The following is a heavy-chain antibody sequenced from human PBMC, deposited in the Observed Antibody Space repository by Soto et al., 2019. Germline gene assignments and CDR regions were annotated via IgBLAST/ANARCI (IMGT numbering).Heavy chain of an antibody. D-gene: IGHD5-18*01. Sequence: SETLSLTCTVSGASVNNGSYYWSWIRQSPGKGLEWIGYIYYSGTTTYNPSLKSRFTISVDTSKNQLFLRVKSVTAADMAVYYCARNYRGYIFGYYFYSWGQGTQVTF. J-gene: IGHJ4*02. CDR1: GASVNNGSYY. CDR2: IYYSGTT. V-gene: IGHV4-61*01. CDR3: ARNYRGYIFGYYFYS.